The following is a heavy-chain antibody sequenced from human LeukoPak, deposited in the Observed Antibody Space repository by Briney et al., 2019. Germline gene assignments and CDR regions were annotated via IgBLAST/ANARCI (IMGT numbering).Heavy chain of an antibody. CDR3: ARLLGFGELLASGMDV. CDR1: GFTFSSYS. J-gene: IGHJ6*02. D-gene: IGHD3-10*01. Sequence: PGGSLRLSCAASGFTFSSYSMNWVRQAPGKGLEWVSSISSSSSYIYYADSVKGRFTISRDNAKNSLYLQMNSLRAEDTAVYYCARLLGFGELLASGMDVWGQGTTVTISS. V-gene: IGHV3-21*01. CDR2: ISSSSSYI.